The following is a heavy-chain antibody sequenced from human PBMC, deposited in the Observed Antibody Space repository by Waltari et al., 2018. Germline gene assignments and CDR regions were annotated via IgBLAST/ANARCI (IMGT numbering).Heavy chain of an antibody. D-gene: IGHD5-12*01. CDR3: AKGSGSHYDPNWFDP. Sequence: EVQLVESGGGLVQPGRSLRLSCAASGFTFDDYAMHWARQAPGKGLEWVSGISWNSGSIGYADSVKGRFTISRDNAKNSLYLQMNSLRAEDTALYYCAKGSGSHYDPNWFDPWGQGTLVTVSS. CDR1: GFTFDDYA. J-gene: IGHJ5*02. V-gene: IGHV3-9*01. CDR2: ISWNSGSI.